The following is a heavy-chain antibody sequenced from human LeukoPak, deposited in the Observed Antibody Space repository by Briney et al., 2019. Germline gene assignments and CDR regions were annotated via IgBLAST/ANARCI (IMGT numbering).Heavy chain of an antibody. V-gene: IGHV1-69*04. J-gene: IGHJ4*02. CDR3: ARDLWGSRDGYNYVRGSVDY. CDR2: IIPILGIA. D-gene: IGHD5-24*01. Sequence: ASVKVSCKASGGTFSSYAISWVRQAPGQGLEWMGRIIPILGIANYAQKFQGRVTITADKSTSTAYMELSSLRSEDTAVYYCARDLWGSRDGYNYVRGSVDYWGQGTLVTVSS. CDR1: GGTFSSYA.